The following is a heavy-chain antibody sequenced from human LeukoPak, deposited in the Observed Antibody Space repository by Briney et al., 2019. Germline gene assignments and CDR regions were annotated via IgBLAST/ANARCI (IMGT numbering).Heavy chain of an antibody. CDR1: GGSFSGYY. CDR2: IYYSGST. V-gene: IGHV4-59*01. J-gene: IGHJ4*02. Sequence: SETLSLTCAVYGGSFSGYYWSWIRQPPGKGLEWIGYIYYSGSTNYNPSLKSRVTISVDTSKNQFSLKLSSVTAADTAVYYCARKNSSSSFDYWGQGTLVTVSS. CDR3: ARKNSSSSFDY. D-gene: IGHD6-6*01.